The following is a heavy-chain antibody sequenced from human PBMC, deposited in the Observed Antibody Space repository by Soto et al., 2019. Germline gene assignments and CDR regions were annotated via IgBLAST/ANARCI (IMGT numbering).Heavy chain of an antibody. J-gene: IGHJ4*02. V-gene: IGHV3-33*02. CDR3: ARDPGQDEAMDY. CDR1: GFTFSNFG. Sequence: QVQVVESGGGVVQPGRSLRLSCVASGFTFSNFGTHWVRQAPGKGLEWVAVIWHDGKNKYYADSAEGRFTVSRDNSKNTLFLQMNSLTAEDTAVYYCARDPGQDEAMDYWGQGTLVTVSS. CDR2: IWHDGKNK.